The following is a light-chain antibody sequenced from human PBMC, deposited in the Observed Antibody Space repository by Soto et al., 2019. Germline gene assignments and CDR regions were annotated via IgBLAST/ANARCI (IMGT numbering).Light chain of an antibody. V-gene: IGLV1-40*01. Sequence: QSVLTQPPSVSGAPGQRVTISCTGSSSNIGAGYDVHWYQQLPGTAPKILIYGNTHRPSGVPDRFSGSKSGTSASLAITGLQAEDEADYYCQSYDSSLSVNYVFGTGTKLTVL. CDR2: GNT. J-gene: IGLJ1*01. CDR3: QSYDSSLSVNYV. CDR1: SSNIGAGYD.